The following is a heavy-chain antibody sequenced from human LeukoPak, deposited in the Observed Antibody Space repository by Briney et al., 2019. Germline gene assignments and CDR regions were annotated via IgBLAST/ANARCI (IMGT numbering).Heavy chain of an antibody. J-gene: IGHJ4*02. CDR1: GYTFTGYY. V-gene: IGHV1-2*02. CDR3: ARDRGDPYFDY. CDR2: INPNSGGT. Sequence: ASVKVSCTASGYTFTGYYMHWVRQAPGQGLEWMGWINPNSGGTNYAQTFQGRVTMTRDTSISTAYMEVSRLRSDDTAVYYCARDRGDPYFDYWGQGTLVTVSS. D-gene: IGHD2-21*02.